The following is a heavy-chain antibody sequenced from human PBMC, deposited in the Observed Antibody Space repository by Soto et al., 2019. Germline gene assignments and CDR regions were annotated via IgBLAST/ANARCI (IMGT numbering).Heavy chain of an antibody. V-gene: IGHV1-3*01. Sequence: XSVKVSCEASVYSFTSYAMHWVRQAPGKRLEWMGWINAGNGNTKYSQKFQGRVTITRDTSASTAYMELSSLRSEDTAVYYCARDGVIAVAGTFDSWGQGTLVTVSS. CDR2: INAGNGNT. J-gene: IGHJ4*02. CDR3: ARDGVIAVAGTFDS. CDR1: VYSFTSYA. D-gene: IGHD6-19*01.